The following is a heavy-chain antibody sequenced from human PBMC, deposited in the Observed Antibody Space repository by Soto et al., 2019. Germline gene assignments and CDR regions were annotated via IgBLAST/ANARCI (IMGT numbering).Heavy chain of an antibody. D-gene: IGHD6-19*01. CDR3: ASGWLATSDAFDI. J-gene: IGHJ3*02. CDR2: IYHSGST. V-gene: IGHV4-4*02. Sequence: SSETLSLTCAVSGGSISSSNWWSWVRQPPGKGLEWIGEIYHSGSTNYNPSLKSRVTISVDKSKNQFSLKLSSVTAADTAVYYCASGWLATSDAFDIWGQGTMVTVSS. CDR1: GGSISSSNW.